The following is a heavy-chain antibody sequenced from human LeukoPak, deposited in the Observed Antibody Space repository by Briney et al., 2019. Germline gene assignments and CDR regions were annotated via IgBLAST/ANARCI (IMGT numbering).Heavy chain of an antibody. CDR1: GGSISSYY. V-gene: IGHV4-59*08. CDR2: IYYSGNT. CDR3: ARGPHTGVNYYDSSGYYY. J-gene: IGHJ4*02. Sequence: SETLSLTCTVSGGSISSYYWSWIRQPPGKGLEYIGYIYYSGNTNSNPSLNSRVTISVDTSKNQFSLKLSSVTAADTAVYYCARGPHTGVNYYDSSGYYYWGQGTLVTVSS. D-gene: IGHD3-22*01.